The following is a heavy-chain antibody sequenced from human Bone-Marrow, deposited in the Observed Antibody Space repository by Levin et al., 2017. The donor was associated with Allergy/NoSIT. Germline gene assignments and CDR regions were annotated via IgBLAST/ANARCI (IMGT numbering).Heavy chain of an antibody. CDR2: ISYDGSNK. CDR3: ANGGPSELWSSFDY. J-gene: IGHJ4*02. V-gene: IGHV3-30*18. Sequence: GESLKISCAASGFTFSSYGMHWVRQAPGKGLEWVAVISYDGSNKYYADSVKGRFTISRDNSKNTLYLQMNSLRAEDTAVYYCANGGPSELWSSFDYWGQGTLVTVSS. D-gene: IGHD5-18*01. CDR1: GFTFSSYG.